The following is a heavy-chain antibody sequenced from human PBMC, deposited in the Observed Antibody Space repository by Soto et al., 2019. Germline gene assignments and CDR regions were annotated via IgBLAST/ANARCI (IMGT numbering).Heavy chain of an antibody. D-gene: IGHD3-22*01. V-gene: IGHV5-51*01. CDR1: GYTFTRHW. CDR3: ARETYYDSSGSPRRFDY. Sequence: PGESLKISCNGSGYTFTRHWIGWVRQMPGKGLEWMGIINPGDSDTRYSPSFQGLVTISADKSIRTAHLQWSSLTASDTAMYYCARETYYDSSGSPRRFDYWGQVTLVTVSS. J-gene: IGHJ4*02. CDR2: INPGDSDT.